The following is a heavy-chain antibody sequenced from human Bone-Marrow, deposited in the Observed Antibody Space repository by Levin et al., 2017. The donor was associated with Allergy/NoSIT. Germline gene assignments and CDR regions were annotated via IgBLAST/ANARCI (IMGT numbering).Heavy chain of an antibody. CDR2: IWYDGSNK. D-gene: IGHD6-13*01. J-gene: IGHJ5*02. Sequence: GESLKISCGASGFTFSSYGMHWVRQAPGKGLEWVAVIWYDGSNKYYADSVKGRFTISRDNSKNTLYLQMNSLRAEDTAVYYCARERSSSWYRNWFDPWGQGTLVTVSS. CDR1: GFTFSSYG. CDR3: ARERSSSWYRNWFDP. V-gene: IGHV3-33*01.